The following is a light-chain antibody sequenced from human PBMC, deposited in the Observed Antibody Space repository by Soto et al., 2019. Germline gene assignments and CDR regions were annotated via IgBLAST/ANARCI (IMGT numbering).Light chain of an antibody. Sequence: DIQMTQSHSTLSASVGDRVTITRRASRSISNWLTWYQQRPGIAPNLLLFDASIMQSGVPSRFSGSGSGTEFTLSISRLQTDDFATYYCQQYGSFSPITFGGGTKVDIK. V-gene: IGKV1-5*01. CDR1: RSISNW. CDR2: DAS. CDR3: QQYGSFSPIT. J-gene: IGKJ4*01.